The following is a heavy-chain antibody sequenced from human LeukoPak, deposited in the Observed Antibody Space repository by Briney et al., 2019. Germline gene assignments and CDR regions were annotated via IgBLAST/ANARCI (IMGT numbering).Heavy chain of an antibody. V-gene: IGHV3-30*04. CDR1: GFTFSSYA. Sequence: GRSLRLSCAASGFTFSSYAMHWVRQAPGKGLEWVAVISYDGSNNYYADSVKGRFTMSRDNSKNTLYLQMNSLRAEDTAVYYCAKDRWLGTLDYWGQGTLVTVSS. D-gene: IGHD5-12*01. CDR3: AKDRWLGTLDY. J-gene: IGHJ4*02. CDR2: ISYDGSNN.